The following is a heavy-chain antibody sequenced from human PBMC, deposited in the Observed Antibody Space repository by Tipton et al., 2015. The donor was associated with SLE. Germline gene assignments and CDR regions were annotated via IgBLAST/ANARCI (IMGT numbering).Heavy chain of an antibody. CDR1: GFTFSSYG. J-gene: IGHJ4*02. CDR3: AKDDSMRVVVNAVGGVGIDF. D-gene: IGHD3-22*01. CDR2: IWYDGSNK. Sequence: RSLRLSCAASGFTFSSYGMHWVRQAPGKGLEWVAVIWYDGSNKYYADSVKGRFTISRDNSKNTLFLQMSSLRTEDTAVYYCAKDDSMRVVVNAVGGVGIDFWGQGTLVSVSS. V-gene: IGHV3-30*18.